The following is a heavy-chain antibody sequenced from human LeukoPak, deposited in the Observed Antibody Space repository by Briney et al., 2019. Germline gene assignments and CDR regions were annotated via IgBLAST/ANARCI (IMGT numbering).Heavy chain of an antibody. J-gene: IGHJ3*02. Sequence: SVKVSCKASGYTFTSYGISWVRQAPGQGLEWMGWISAYNGNTNYAQKFQGRVTMTRNTSISTAYMELSSLRSEDTAVYYCAATPSLVGATTLSDAFDIWGQGTMVTVSS. CDR1: GYTFTSYG. CDR2: ISAYNGNT. V-gene: IGHV1-18*01. D-gene: IGHD1-26*01. CDR3: AATPSLVGATTLSDAFDI.